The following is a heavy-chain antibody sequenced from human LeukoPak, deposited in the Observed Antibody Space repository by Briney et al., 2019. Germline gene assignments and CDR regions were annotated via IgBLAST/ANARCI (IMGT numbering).Heavy chain of an antibody. J-gene: IGHJ5*02. V-gene: IGHV1-2*02. CDR1: GYTFTGYY. CDR2: INPNSGGT. Sequence: ASVKVSCKASGYTFTGYYMHWVRQAPGQGLEWMGWINPNSGGTNYAQKFQGRATMTRDTSISTAYMELSRLRSDDTAVYYCARGIVVVPAAIGNWFDPWGQGTLVTVSS. D-gene: IGHD2-2*01. CDR3: ARGIVVVPAAIGNWFDP.